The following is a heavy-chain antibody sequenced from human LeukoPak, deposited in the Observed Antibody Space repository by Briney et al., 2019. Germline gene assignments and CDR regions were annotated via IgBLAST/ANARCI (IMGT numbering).Heavy chain of an antibody. J-gene: IGHJ4*02. V-gene: IGHV4-34*01. Sequence: SETLSLTCAVYGVSFSGYYWSWIRQPPGKGLEWIGEINHSGSTNYNPSLKSRVTISVDTSKNQFSLKLSSVTAADTAVYYCARGPKDFGRRPLDYWGQGTLVTVSS. CDR1: GVSFSGYY. CDR2: INHSGST. D-gene: IGHD2-15*01. CDR3: ARGPKDFGRRPLDY.